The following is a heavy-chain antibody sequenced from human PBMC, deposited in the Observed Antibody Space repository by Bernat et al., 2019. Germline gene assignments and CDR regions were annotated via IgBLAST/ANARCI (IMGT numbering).Heavy chain of an antibody. J-gene: IGHJ4*02. CDR3: ARDEGIQLWLNGY. Sequence: EVQLVESGGGLVKPGGSLRLSCAASGFTFSSYSMNWVRQAPGKGLEWVSSISSSSSYIYYADSVKGRFTISRDNAKNSLYLQMNSLRAEDTAVYYCARDEGIQLWLNGYWGQGTLVTVSS. CDR2: ISSSSSYI. CDR1: GFTFSSYS. V-gene: IGHV3-21*01. D-gene: IGHD5-18*01.